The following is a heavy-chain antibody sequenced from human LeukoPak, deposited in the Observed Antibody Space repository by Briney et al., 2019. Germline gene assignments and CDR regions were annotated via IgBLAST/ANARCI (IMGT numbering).Heavy chain of an antibody. J-gene: IGHJ4*02. Sequence: GSLRLSYAASGFIFSDYYMSWIRQAPGKGLEWVSYISSSGSTMYYTDSVKGRFTISRDNAKDSLYLQMNSLRAEDTAVYYCARDPGSGYEEHFDYWGQGTLVTVSS. CDR1: GFIFSDYY. D-gene: IGHD5-12*01. CDR3: ARDPGSGYEEHFDY. CDR2: ISSSGSTM. V-gene: IGHV3-11*04.